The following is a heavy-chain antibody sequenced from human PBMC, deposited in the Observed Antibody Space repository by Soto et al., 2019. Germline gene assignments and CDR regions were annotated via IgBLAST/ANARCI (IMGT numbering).Heavy chain of an antibody. V-gene: IGHV3-9*01. D-gene: IGHD3-16*01. J-gene: IGHJ3*02. CDR1: GFTFDDYA. CDR2: ISWNGGSI. CDR3: AKDIRRLYLLGAFDI. Sequence: GGSLRLSCAASGFTFDDYAMHWVRQAPGKGLEWVSGISWNGGSIGYADSVKGRFTISRDNAKNSLYLQMNSLRAEDTALYYCAKDIRRLYLLGAFDIWGQGTMVTVSS.